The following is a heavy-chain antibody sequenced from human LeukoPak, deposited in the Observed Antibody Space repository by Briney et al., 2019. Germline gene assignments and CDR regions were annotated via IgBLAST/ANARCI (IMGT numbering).Heavy chain of an antibody. Sequence: GGSLRLYCAASGFTVINNYMTWVRQAPGKGLEWVSVIYSGGTTHYADSVKGRFTISRDNSKNTLYLQMNSLRVDYPAVYYCSTSPSCGVWAKGTTVTVSS. J-gene: IGHJ6*04. D-gene: IGHD2-21*01. V-gene: IGHV3-53*01. CDR1: GFTVINNY. CDR2: IYSGGTT. CDR3: STSPSCGV.